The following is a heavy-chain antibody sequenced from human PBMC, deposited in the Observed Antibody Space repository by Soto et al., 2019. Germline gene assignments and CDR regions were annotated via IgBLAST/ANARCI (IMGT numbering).Heavy chain of an antibody. V-gene: IGHV4-30-2*06. CDR1: GGSISNDAYS. CDR2: IYYTGST. D-gene: IGHD2-2*01. Sequence: PSETLSLTCAVSGGSISNDAYSWSWIRQSSGKGLEWIGYIYYTGSTYYNPSLKSRVTISNDKSKNQFSLKLTSVTAADTAVYYCARGGFQLLPDYWGRGTLVTVSS. J-gene: IGHJ4*01. CDR3: ARGGFQLLPDY.